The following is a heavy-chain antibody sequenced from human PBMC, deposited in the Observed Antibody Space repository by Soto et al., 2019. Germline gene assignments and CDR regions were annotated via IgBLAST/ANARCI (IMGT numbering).Heavy chain of an antibody. V-gene: IGHV1-3*05. CDR3: ARDKITGILDS. J-gene: IGHJ4*02. D-gene: IGHD1-20*01. Sequence: QVQVVQSGAEEKKPGASVKVSCKASGYTFTSYDMHWVRQAPGQRLEWMGWINAGKGNTKYSQKFQGRVTNTRDTGARTTYIELSSLRCEDTAVYDCARDKITGILDSWGQGTLVTVSS. CDR2: INAGKGNT. CDR1: GYTFTSYD.